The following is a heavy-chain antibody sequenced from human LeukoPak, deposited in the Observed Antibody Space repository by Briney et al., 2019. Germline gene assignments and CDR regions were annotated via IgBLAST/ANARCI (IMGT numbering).Heavy chain of an antibody. CDR2: MSPNSGNT. CDR3: ARDSTIFGVVRPFDP. V-gene: IGHV1-8*01. CDR1: GYTFTSYD. D-gene: IGHD3-3*01. J-gene: IGHJ5*02. Sequence: ASVKVSCKASGYTFTSYDINWVRQATGQGLEWMGWMSPNSGNTGYAQKFQGRVTMTRNTSISTAYMELSSLRSEDTAVYYCARDSTIFGVVRPFDPWGQGTLVTVSS.